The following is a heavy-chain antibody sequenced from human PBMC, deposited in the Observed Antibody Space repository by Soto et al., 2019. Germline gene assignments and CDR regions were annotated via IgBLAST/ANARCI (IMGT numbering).Heavy chain of an antibody. D-gene: IGHD7-27*01. CDR1: GFVSTNYN. Sequence: GASVKVSCKASGFVSTNYNFHWVRQAPGQSLEWMGRINAANGNTQYSQNFQGTVTFTSDASASTAFMELTNLRFEDKSMYYCATDYGSNWGVWGQGTMVTVSS. CDR3: ATDYGSNWGV. V-gene: IGHV1-3*01. J-gene: IGHJ4*02. CDR2: INAANGNT.